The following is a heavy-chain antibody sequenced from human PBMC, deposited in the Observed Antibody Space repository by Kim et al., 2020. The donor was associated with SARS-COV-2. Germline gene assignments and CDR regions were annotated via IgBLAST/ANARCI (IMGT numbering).Heavy chain of an antibody. CDR3: AKDPDFNSGSRARY. V-gene: IGHV3-23*01. CDR1: GFTFSDYA. J-gene: IGHJ2*01. CDR2: ISPSGTTT. Sequence: GGSLRLSCVASGFTFSDYAMNWVRQVPGKGLEWVSGISPSGTTTEYADSVKGRVAISRDNSKNTLFLEINSLRVEDTALYYCAKDPDFNSGSRARY. D-gene: IGHD3-10*01.